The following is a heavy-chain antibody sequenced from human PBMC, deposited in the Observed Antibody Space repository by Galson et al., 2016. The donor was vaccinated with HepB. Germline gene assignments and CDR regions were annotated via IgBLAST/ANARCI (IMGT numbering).Heavy chain of an antibody. CDR3: ASHPHYGFRSGTLAWGPKTTYYNDLGV. CDR1: GFTFRNSW. Sequence: SLRLSCAASGFTFRNSWMMWVRQAPGKGLECVANINQDGSAKYYVHSVKGRFTVSRDNSQDSLSLQMNSLRGDDTAVYYCASHPHYGFRSGTLAWGPKTTYYNDLGVWGQGTTVTVSS. V-gene: IGHV3-7*01. CDR2: INQDGSAK. D-gene: IGHD3-3*01. J-gene: IGHJ6*02.